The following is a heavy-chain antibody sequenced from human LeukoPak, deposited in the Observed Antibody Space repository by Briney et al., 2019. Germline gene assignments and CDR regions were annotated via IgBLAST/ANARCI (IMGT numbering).Heavy chain of an antibody. CDR3: VRSYDWVFDY. Sequence: SQTLSLTCAISGDSVSRHDLTWDWVRQSPSRGLEWLGRTFYRSKWYNDYAVSVKSRITVSPDTSKNQFSLHLNSVSPEDTAVYYCVRSYDWVFDYWGQGTRVTVSS. J-gene: IGHJ4*02. V-gene: IGHV6-1*01. CDR1: GDSVSRHDLT. CDR2: TFYRSKWYN. D-gene: IGHD1-1*01.